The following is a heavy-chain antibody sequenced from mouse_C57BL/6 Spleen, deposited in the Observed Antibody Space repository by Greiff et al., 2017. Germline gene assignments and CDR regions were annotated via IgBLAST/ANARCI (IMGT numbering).Heavy chain of an antibody. CDR1: GYTFTSYW. D-gene: IGHD1-1*01. V-gene: IGHV1-50*01. CDR2: IDPSDSYT. CDR3: GGYYYGSSPSMDY. Sequence: QVQLQQPGAELVKPGASVKLSCKASGYTFTSYWMPWVKQRPGQGLEWIGEIDPSDSYTNYNQKFTGKATLTVDTSSSTAYMQLSSLTSEDYAVYYCGGYYYGSSPSMDYWGQGTSVTVSA. J-gene: IGHJ4*01.